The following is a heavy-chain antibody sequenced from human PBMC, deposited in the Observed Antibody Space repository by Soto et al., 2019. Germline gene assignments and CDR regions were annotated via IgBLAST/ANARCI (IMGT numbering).Heavy chain of an antibody. V-gene: IGHV4-34*01. CDR1: GGSFSGYY. Sequence: LSLTCAVYGGSFSGYYWSWIRQPPGKGLEWIGEINHSGSTNYNPSLKSRVTISVGTSKNQFSLKLSSVTAADTAVYYCARVTRGFYFDYWGQGTIVTVSS. D-gene: IGHD3-10*01. CDR3: ARVTRGFYFDY. J-gene: IGHJ4*02. CDR2: INHSGST.